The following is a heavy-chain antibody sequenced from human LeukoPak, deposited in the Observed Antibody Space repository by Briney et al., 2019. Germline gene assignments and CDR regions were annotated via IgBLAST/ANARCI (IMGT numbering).Heavy chain of an antibody. CDR1: GFTFSSYS. Sequence: PGGSLRLSCAASGFTFSSYSMNWVRQAPGKGLEWVSSISSSSSYIYYADSVKGRFTISRDNAKNSLYLQMNSLRAEDTAVYYCARNSIAVEAEDAFDIWGQGTMVTVSS. J-gene: IGHJ3*02. CDR3: ARNSIAVEAEDAFDI. CDR2: ISSSSSYI. D-gene: IGHD6-19*01. V-gene: IGHV3-21*01.